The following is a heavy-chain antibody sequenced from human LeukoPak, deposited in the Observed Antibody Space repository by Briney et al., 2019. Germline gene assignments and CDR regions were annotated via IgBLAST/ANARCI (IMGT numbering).Heavy chain of an antibody. D-gene: IGHD2-2*01. CDR1: GFTFSSYG. CDR3: AKGPSTSCLDY. CDR2: ISYDGSNK. Sequence: GGSLRLSCAASGFTFSSYGMHWVRQAPGKGLEWVAVISYDGSNKYYADSVKGRFTISRDNSKNTLYPQMNSLRAEDTAVYYCAKGPSTSCLDYWGQGTLVTVSS. V-gene: IGHV3-30*18. J-gene: IGHJ4*02.